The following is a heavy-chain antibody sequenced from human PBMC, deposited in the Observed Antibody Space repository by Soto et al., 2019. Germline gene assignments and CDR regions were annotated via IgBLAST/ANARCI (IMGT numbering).Heavy chain of an antibody. CDR3: ARDFRTPYSSSPPFDY. CDR2: IYHSGST. J-gene: IGHJ4*02. Sequence: LSLTCAVSGYSISSGYYWGWIRQPPGKGLEWIGSIYHSGSTYYNPSLKSRVTISVDTSKNQFSLKLSSLTAADTAVYYCARDFRTPYSSSPPFDYWGQGTLVTVSS. CDR1: GYSISSGYY. D-gene: IGHD6-6*01. V-gene: IGHV4-38-2*02.